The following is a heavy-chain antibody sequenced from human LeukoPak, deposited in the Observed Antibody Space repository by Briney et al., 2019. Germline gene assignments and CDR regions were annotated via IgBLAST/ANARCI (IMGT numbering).Heavy chain of an antibody. D-gene: IGHD4-17*01. CDR2: ISRSSSYI. V-gene: IGHV3-21*01. CDR3: ARDYYGDYSFDY. Sequence: GGSLRLSCAASGFTFSSYSINWVRQAPGKGLEWVSSISRSSSYIYYADSVKGRFTISRDNSKNSLYVQINSLRAEDTAVYYCARDYYGDYSFDYWGQGTLVTVSS. J-gene: IGHJ4*02. CDR1: GFTFSSYS.